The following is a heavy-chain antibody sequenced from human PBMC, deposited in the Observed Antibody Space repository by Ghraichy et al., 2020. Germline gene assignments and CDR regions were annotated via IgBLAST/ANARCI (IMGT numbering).Heavy chain of an antibody. Sequence: GGSLRLSCAASGFTFSRYGMHWVRQAPGKGLEWVAVISYDGNSKYSPDYRFTISRDNSKNTLYLQMNSLRAEDTAGYYCAKERDTSGYYSFRGDYYGMDVWGQGTTVTVSS. CDR3: AKERDTSGYYSFRGDYYGMDV. D-gene: IGHD3-22*01. CDR1: GFTFSRYG. J-gene: IGHJ6*02. CDR2: ISYDGNSK. V-gene: IGHV3-30*18.